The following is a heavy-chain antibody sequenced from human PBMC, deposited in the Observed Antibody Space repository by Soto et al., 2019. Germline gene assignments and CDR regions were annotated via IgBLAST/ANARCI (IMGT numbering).Heavy chain of an antibody. CDR1: GFTFSSYA. CDR2: ISYDGSNK. D-gene: IGHD2-2*02. CDR3: AREWGLANAADIVVVKAAIERRDYGMDV. Sequence: GGSLRLSCAASGFTFSSYAMHWVRQAPGKGLEWVAVISYDGSNKYYADSVKGRFTISRDNSKNTLYLQMNSLRAEDTAVYYCAREWGLANAADIVVVKAAIERRDYGMDVWGQGTTVTVSS. J-gene: IGHJ6*02. V-gene: IGHV3-30-3*01.